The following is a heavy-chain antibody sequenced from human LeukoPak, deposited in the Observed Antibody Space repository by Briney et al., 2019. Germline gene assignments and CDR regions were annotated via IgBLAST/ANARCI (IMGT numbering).Heavy chain of an antibody. V-gene: IGHV5-51*01. CDR1: AYRFTSYW. D-gene: IGHD5-18*01. J-gene: IGHJ4*02. CDR3: ARGDRGMVPDY. Sequence: GESLKISCKGSAYRFTSYWIGWLRQMPGKGLEWMGIIYPGDSDTRYSPSFQGQVTISADKSITTAYLQWRSLKASDTAMYYCARGDRGMVPDYWGQGTLVTVSS. CDR2: IYPGDSDT.